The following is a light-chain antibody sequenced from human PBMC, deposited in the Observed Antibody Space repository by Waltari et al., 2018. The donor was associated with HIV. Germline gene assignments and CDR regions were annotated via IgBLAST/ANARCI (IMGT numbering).Light chain of an antibody. CDR2: SAS. CDR3: QQYYPQA. J-gene: IGKJ2*01. CDR1: QEIGTY. V-gene: IGKV1-8*01. Sequence: AIRMTQSPSSLSASTGDRVTISCRASQEIGTYLAWYQHKPGKVPELLMYSASTLQSGLPSRFNGSGSGTDFTLTIDCLQSEDFATYYCQQYYPQAFGQGTKLEIK.